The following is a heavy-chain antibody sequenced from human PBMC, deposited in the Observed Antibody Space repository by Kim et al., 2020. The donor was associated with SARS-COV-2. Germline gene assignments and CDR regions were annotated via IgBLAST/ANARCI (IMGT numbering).Heavy chain of an antibody. V-gene: IGHV4-34*01. J-gene: IGHJ4*02. CDR2: INHSGST. CDR3: ARGGIRYNWNNRGTDY. Sequence: SETLSLTCAVYGGSFSGYYWSWIRQPPGKGLEWIGEINHSGSTNYNPSLKSRVTISVDTSKNQFSLKLSSVTAADTAVYYCARGGIRYNWNNRGTDYWGQGTLVTVSS. D-gene: IGHD1-20*01. CDR1: GGSFSGYY.